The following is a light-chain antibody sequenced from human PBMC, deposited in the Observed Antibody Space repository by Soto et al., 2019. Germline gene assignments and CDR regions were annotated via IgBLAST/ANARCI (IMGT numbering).Light chain of an antibody. CDR1: QDITKY. CDR2: GAF. Sequence: DIRLTQSPSFLSASAGDRVTSTCRASQDITKYLAWFQQKPGRAPKLLIYGAFTLQRGVPSRFSGRGSGTEFTLTISSPQPEDFATYYCQQVDTYPMTFGGGTKVEIK. V-gene: IGKV1-9*01. CDR3: QQVDTYPMT. J-gene: IGKJ4*01.